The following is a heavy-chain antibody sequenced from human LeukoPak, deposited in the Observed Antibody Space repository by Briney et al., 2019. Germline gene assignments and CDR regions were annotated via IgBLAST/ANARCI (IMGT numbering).Heavy chain of an antibody. Sequence: GGSLRLSCAASGFTVSVNYMSWGRQAPGKGLEWVSAISGSGGSTYYADSVKGRFTISRDNSKNTLYLQMNSLRAEDTAVYYCAKDGNDYVWGSYRRTYYFDYWGQGTLVTVSS. J-gene: IGHJ4*02. CDR3: AKDGNDYVWGSYRRTYYFDY. V-gene: IGHV3-23*01. D-gene: IGHD3-16*02. CDR2: ISGSGGST. CDR1: GFTVSVNY.